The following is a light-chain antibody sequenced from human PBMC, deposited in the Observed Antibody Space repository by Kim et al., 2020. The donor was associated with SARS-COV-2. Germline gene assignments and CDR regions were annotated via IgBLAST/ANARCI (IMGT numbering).Light chain of an antibody. CDR2: GKN. Sequence: SSELTQDPAVSVALGQTVRITCQGDSLRSYYASWYQQKPGQAPVLVIYGKNNRPPGIPDRFSCSSSGNTASLTITGAQAEDEADYYCNSRDSSGNHLVFG. J-gene: IGLJ3*02. CDR1: SLRSYY. V-gene: IGLV3-19*01. CDR3: NSRDSSGNHLV.